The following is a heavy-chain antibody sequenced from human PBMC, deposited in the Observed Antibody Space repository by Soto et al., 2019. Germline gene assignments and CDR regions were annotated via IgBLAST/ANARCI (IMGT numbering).Heavy chain of an antibody. CDR3: ARGRGYDFWSGPTMDV. J-gene: IGHJ6*02. D-gene: IGHD3-3*01. CDR2: IYYSGST. CDR1: GGSISSGGYY. Sequence: PSETLSLTCTVSGGSISSGGYYWSWIRQHPGKGLEWIGYIYYSGSTYYNPSLKSRVTISVDTSKNQFSPKLSSVTAADTAVYYCARGRGYDFWSGPTMDVWGQGTTVTVSS. V-gene: IGHV4-31*03.